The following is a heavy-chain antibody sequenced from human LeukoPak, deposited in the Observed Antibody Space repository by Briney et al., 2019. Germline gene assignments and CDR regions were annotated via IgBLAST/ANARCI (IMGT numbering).Heavy chain of an antibody. J-gene: IGHJ4*02. CDR1: GFTFSSYA. Sequence: GGSLRLSCAASGFTFSSYAMSWVRQAPGKGLEWVSAISDSGGSTYYADSVKGRFTISRDNSKNTLYLQMNSLRAEDTAVYYCAKDWYYGSGSYLHYFDYWGQGTLVTVSS. V-gene: IGHV3-23*01. CDR2: ISDSGGST. D-gene: IGHD3-10*01. CDR3: AKDWYYGSGSYLHYFDY.